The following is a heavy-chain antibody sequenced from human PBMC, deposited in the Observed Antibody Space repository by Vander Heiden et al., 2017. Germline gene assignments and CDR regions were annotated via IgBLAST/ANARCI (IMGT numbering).Heavy chain of an antibody. CDR3: ARGGYCSTTSCFYYFDY. CDR1: GCTFSNYW. CDR2: THSDGTST. J-gene: IGHJ4*02. Sequence: EVQLVESGGGLVQPGGSLRLSCAASGCTFSNYWMQWVRQAPGKVLVWVSRTHSDGTSTSYADSVKGRFTISRDNAKNTLYLQMNSLRAEDTAVYYCARGGYCSTTSCFYYFDYWGQGTLVTVSS. V-gene: IGHV3-74*01. D-gene: IGHD2-2*01.